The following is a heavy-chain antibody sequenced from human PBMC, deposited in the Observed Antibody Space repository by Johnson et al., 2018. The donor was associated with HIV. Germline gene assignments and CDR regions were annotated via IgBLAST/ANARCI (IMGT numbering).Heavy chain of an antibody. CDR3: AKSVRASSSGAFDI. D-gene: IGHD2-15*01. CDR1: GFTFNTYG. J-gene: IGHJ3*02. CDR2: IRYDGSSK. Sequence: VQLVESGGGVVQPGGSLRLSCAASGFTFNTYGMDWVRQAPGKGLEWVAFIRYDGSSKYYADSVKGRFTISRDNSKNTLYLQMNSLRAEDTAVYHCAKSVRASSSGAFDIWGQGTMVTVSS. V-gene: IGHV3-30*02.